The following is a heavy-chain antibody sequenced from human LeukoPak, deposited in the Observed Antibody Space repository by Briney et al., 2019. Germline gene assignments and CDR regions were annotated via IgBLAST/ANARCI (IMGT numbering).Heavy chain of an antibody. CDR1: GYTFTSYG. CDR2: ISAYNGNT. Sequence: ASVKVSCKASGYTFTSYGISWVRQAPGQGLEWMGWISAYNGNTNYAQKLQGRVTMTTDTSTSTAYMELRSLRSDDTAVYYCARVLKQEYYYDSSGPEEIPDYFDYWGQGTLVTVSS. V-gene: IGHV1-18*01. CDR3: ARVLKQEYYYDSSGPEEIPDYFDY. D-gene: IGHD3-22*01. J-gene: IGHJ4*02.